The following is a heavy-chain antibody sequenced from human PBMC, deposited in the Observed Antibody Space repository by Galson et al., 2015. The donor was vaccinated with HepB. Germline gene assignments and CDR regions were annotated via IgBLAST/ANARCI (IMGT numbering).Heavy chain of an antibody. CDR3: ARDLPQQLWLQGGFDY. D-gene: IGHD5-18*01. J-gene: IGHJ4*02. CDR2: ISSSSSYI. V-gene: IGHV3-21*01. CDR1: GFTFSSYS. Sequence: SLRLSCAASGFTFSSYSMNWVRQAPGKGLEWVSSISSSSSYIYYADSVKGRFTISRDNAKNSLYLQMNSLRAEDTAVYYCARDLPQQLWLQGGFDYWGQGTLVTVSS.